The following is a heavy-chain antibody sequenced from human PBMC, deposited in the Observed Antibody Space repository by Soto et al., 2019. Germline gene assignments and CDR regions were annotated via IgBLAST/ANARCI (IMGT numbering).Heavy chain of an antibody. CDR2: INSDGSST. V-gene: IGHV3-74*01. D-gene: IGHD6-19*01. CDR3: ARRSAVDGLNY. J-gene: IGHJ4*02. Sequence: EVQLVESGGGLVQPGGSLRVSCAASGFTFSSYWMHWVRQAPGKGLVWVSRINSDGSSTSYADSVTGRFTISRDNAKNTLYVQMNSLRAEDTAIYYCARRSAVDGLNYWGQGTLVTVSS. CDR1: GFTFSSYW.